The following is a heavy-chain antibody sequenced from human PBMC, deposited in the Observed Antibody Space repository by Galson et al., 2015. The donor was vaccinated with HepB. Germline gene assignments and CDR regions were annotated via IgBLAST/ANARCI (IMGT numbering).Heavy chain of an antibody. CDR2: INAGNGNT. Sequence: SVKVSCKASGYTFTSYAMHWVRQAPGQRLEWMGWINAGNGNTKYSQKFQGRVTITRDTSASTAYMELSSLRSEDTAVYYCARDLHCTNGVCYPEGGWFDPWGQGTLVTVSS. J-gene: IGHJ5*02. CDR3: ARDLHCTNGVCYPEGGWFDP. D-gene: IGHD2-8*01. CDR1: GYTFTSYA. V-gene: IGHV1-3*01.